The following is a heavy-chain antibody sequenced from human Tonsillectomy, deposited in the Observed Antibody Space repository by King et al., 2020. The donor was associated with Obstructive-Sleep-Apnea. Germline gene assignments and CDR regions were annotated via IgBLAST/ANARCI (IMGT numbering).Heavy chain of an antibody. V-gene: IGHV1-24*01. CDR3: ATIGYYDSSGRSTPYFDY. CDR2: FDPEDGET. Sequence: QLVQSGAEVKKPGASVKVSCKVSGYTLTELSVHWVRQAPGKGLEWMGGFDPEDGETIYAQKFQGRVTMTEDTSTDTAYMELSSLRSEDTAVYYCATIGYYDSSGRSTPYFDYWGQGTLVTVSS. J-gene: IGHJ4*02. CDR1: GYTLTELS. D-gene: IGHD3-22*01.